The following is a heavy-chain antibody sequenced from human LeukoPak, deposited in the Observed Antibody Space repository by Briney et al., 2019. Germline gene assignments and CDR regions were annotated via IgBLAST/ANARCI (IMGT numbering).Heavy chain of an antibody. V-gene: IGHV3-7*03. CDR3: AKAVGYCSSNSCWLWFDP. D-gene: IGHD2-2*01. CDR1: GFTFSNYW. Sequence: TGGSLRLSCVASGFTFSNYWMSWVRQAPGKGLECVANIKEDGSEKYYVDSVKGRFTISRDNAKNSLYLQMNSLRAEDTAVYYCAKAVGYCSSNSCWLWFDPWGQGTLVTVSS. CDR2: IKEDGSEK. J-gene: IGHJ5*02.